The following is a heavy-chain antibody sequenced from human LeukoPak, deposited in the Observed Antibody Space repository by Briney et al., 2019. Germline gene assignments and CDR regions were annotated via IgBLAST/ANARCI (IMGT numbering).Heavy chain of an antibody. CDR3: ALPYDSSGYYYFPGY. CDR2: ISGSGGST. J-gene: IGHJ4*02. D-gene: IGHD3-22*01. CDR1: GFTFSSYA. V-gene: IGHV3-23*01. Sequence: GGTLRLSCAASGFTFSSYAMSWVRQAPGKGLEWVSAISGSGGSTYYADSVKGRFTISRDNSKNTLYLQMNSLRAEDTAVYYCALPYDSSGYYYFPGYWGQGTLVTVSS.